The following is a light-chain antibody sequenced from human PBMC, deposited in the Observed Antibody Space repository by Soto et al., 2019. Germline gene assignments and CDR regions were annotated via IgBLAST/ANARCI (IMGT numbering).Light chain of an antibody. CDR1: QSVSNNY. J-gene: IGKJ1*01. CDR3: QQYVTSPWT. Sequence: EIVLTQSRSTLSLYPGARSTLSCRASQSVSNNYLAWYQQKPGQAPRLLIYGASNRATGIPDRFSGSGSGTDFTLTSSRLGPEDFAVYYCQQYVTSPWTFGQGTKVDIK. CDR2: GAS. V-gene: IGKV3-20*01.